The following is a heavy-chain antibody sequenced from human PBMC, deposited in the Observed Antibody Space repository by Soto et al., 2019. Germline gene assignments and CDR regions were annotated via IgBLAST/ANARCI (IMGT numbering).Heavy chain of an antibody. CDR2: ISGSGNST. CDR3: ARDVWELLRGFDP. CDR1: GFTFSNYA. V-gene: IGHV3-23*01. J-gene: IGHJ5*02. Sequence: EVQLLESGGGLVQPGGSLRLCCAVSGFTFSNYAMSWVRQAPGKGLEWVSAISGSGNSTNYADSVKGRFTISRDNSKNTVYLQMNSLRAEDTAVYYCARDVWELLRGFDPWGQGTLLTVSS. D-gene: IGHD1-26*01.